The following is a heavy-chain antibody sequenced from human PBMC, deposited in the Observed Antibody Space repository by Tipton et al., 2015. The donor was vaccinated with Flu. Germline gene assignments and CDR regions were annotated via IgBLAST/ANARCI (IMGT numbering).Heavy chain of an antibody. D-gene: IGHD3-10*01. CDR3: AKDPTYGSGSNAPPSDDWLNP. Sequence: SLRLSCAASGFIFGNFAMHWVRQAPGKGLEWVAIIHYQGDIEHYADPVRGRFTISRDNAKDMLFLDMNSLRVEDTAVYFCAKDPTYGSGSNAPPSDDWLNPWGQGTLVTVSS. V-gene: IGHV3-30*02. CDR2: IHYQGDIE. CDR1: GFIFGNFA. J-gene: IGHJ5*02.